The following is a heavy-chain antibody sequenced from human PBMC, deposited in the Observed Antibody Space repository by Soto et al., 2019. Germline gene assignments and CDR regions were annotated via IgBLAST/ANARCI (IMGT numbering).Heavy chain of an antibody. CDR1: GFTFSDYY. CDR2: ISSSGSTI. V-gene: IGHV3-11*01. CDR3: AREEGDIVATRFDY. J-gene: IGHJ4*02. Sequence: PGGSLRLSCAASGFTFSDYYMSWIRQAPGKGLEWVSYISSSGSTIYYADSVKGRFTISRDNAKNSLYLLMNSLRAVYYCAREEGDIVATRFDYWGQGTLVTVS. D-gene: IGHD5-12*01.